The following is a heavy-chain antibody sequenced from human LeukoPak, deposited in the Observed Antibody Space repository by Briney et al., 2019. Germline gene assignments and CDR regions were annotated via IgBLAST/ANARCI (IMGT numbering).Heavy chain of an antibody. CDR3: VTHSSSADY. J-gene: IGHJ4*02. CDR2: IHNDGST. CDR1: GFIVSNTY. D-gene: IGHD6-6*01. Sequence: PGGSLRLSCAASGFIVSNTYMTWVRQAPGKGLEWVSVIHNDGSTYYADFVKGRFTISRDNAKNSLSLQMNSLRADDTAIYFCVTHSSSADYWGQGTLVTVSS. V-gene: IGHV3-53*01.